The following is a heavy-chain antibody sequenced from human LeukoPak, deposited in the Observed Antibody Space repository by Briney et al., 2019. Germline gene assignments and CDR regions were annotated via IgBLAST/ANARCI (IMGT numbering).Heavy chain of an antibody. J-gene: IGHJ4*02. CDR2: ISYDGNIK. CDR1: GFTFSAYA. V-gene: IGHV3-30-3*01. CDR3: ARDRSANSRVYYFDY. D-gene: IGHD4/OR15-4a*01. Sequence: PGMSLRPSCAASGFTFSAYAMHWVRQAPGKGLEWVAIISYDGNIKYHAESVKGRFTISRDDSKNTLYLQMNSMRAEDTAVYYCARDRSANSRVYYFDYWGQGTLVTVSS.